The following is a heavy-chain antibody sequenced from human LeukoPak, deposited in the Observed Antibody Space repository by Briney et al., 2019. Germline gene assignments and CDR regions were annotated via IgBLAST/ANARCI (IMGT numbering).Heavy chain of an antibody. Sequence: GSLRLSCAASGFTFTTYWMGWIRQPPGQGLEWIGNIYHSGSTYYNPSLKSRVTISVDTSKNQFSLKLSSVTAADTAVYYCAGDFWSGYYFRDWGQGTLVTVSS. J-gene: IGHJ4*02. V-gene: IGHV4-38-2*01. CDR1: GFTFTTYW. D-gene: IGHD3-3*01. CDR3: AGDFWSGYYFRD. CDR2: IYHSGST.